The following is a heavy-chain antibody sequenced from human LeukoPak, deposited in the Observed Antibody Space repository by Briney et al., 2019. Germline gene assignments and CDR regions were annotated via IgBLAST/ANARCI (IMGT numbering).Heavy chain of an antibody. Sequence: PGGSLRLSCAASGFTFSRYEMNWVRQAPGKGGEGVSYISSSGSTIYYADSVKGRFTISRDNAKNSLYLQMNSLRAEDTAVYYCVVEASFDYWGPGTLVTVSS. CDR3: VVEASFDY. V-gene: IGHV3-48*03. CDR1: GFTFSRYE. J-gene: IGHJ4*02. CDR2: ISSSGSTI.